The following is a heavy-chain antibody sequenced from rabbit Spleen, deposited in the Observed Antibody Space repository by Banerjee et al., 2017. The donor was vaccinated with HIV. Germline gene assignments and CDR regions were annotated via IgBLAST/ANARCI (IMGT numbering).Heavy chain of an antibody. CDR2: IDAGSSGFT. Sequence: EESGGDLVKPGASLTLTCIASGVSFSDDSYMCWVRQAPGKGLEWVVCIDAGSSGFTYFASWAKGRFTISKTSSTTVTLQMTSLTAADTATYFCARDTSSSFSSYGMDLWGQGTLVTVS. CDR3: ARDTSSSFSSYGMDL. J-gene: IGHJ6*01. V-gene: IGHV1S40*01. CDR1: GVSFSDDSY. D-gene: IGHD1-1*01.